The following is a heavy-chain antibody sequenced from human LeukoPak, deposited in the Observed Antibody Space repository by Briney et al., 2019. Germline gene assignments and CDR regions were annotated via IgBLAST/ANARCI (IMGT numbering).Heavy chain of an antibody. J-gene: IGHJ4*02. CDR3: ASDSSPTYYYDSSGYWPFDY. CDR1: GYTFTGYY. CDR2: INPKSGGT. Sequence: ASVKVSCKASGYTFTGYYMHSVRQAPGQELEGMGGINPKSGGTKYAQKFQGRVTMTRETTISTAYMELSRLRSDDTAVYYCASDSSPTYYYDSSGYWPFDYWGQGTLVTVSS. D-gene: IGHD3-22*01. V-gene: IGHV1-2*02.